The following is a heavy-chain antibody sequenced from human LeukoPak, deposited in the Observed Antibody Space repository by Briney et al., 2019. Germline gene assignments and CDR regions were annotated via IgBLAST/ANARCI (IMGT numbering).Heavy chain of an antibody. CDR1: GGTFSSYA. Sequence: SVKVSCKASGGTFSSYAISWVRQAPGQGLEWMGRIIPIFGTANYAQKFQGRVTITTDESTSTAYMELSSLRSGDTAVYYCARDQFYGPGRGWFDPWGQGTLVTVSS. D-gene: IGHD3-10*01. V-gene: IGHV1-69*05. CDR2: IIPIFGTA. J-gene: IGHJ5*02. CDR3: ARDQFYGPGRGWFDP.